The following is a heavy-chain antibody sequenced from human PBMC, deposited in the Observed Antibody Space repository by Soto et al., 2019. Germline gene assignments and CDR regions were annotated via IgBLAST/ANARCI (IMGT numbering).Heavy chain of an antibody. J-gene: IGHJ4*01. V-gene: IGHV3-15*07. D-gene: IGHD3-16*01. Sequence: GGSLRLSCAASGFIFSNAWINWVRQAPGKGLEWVGRVKSKTDGGTTDFAAPVKGRFAISRDDSKNMVYLEMNSLKTEDTAIYYCTTDSYMANIIVRYAYWRRGTLVTVSS. CDR1: GFIFSNAW. CDR2: VKSKTDGGTT. CDR3: TTDSYMANIIVRYAY.